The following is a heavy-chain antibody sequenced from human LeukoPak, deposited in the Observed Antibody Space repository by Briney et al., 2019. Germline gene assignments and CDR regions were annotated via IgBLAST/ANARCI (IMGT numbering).Heavy chain of an antibody. D-gene: IGHD6-19*01. J-gene: IGHJ4*02. CDR1: GYTFIGYY. CDR2: INPNGGRI. Sequence: ASVKVSCTASGYTFIGYYIHWVRQAPGQGLEWMGWINPNGGRINYAQKFQGRVTMTWDTSISTAYMELSRLRSDDSAVYYCARDQRLVAGTFYFDYWGQGTLVTVSS. V-gene: IGHV1-2*02. CDR3: ARDQRLVAGTFYFDY.